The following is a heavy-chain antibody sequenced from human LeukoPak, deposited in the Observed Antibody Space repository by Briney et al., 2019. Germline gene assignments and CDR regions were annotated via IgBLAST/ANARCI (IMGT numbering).Heavy chain of an antibody. CDR2: IRSKAHSYAT. D-gene: IGHD4/OR15-4a*01. CDR1: GFTFSGSA. V-gene: IGHV3-73*01. J-gene: IGHJ6*03. CDR3: TPQGAYYMDV. Sequence: GGSLRLSCAASGFTFSGSAMHWVRQASGKGLEWVGRIRSKAHSYATSYAASVKGRFTISRDDSKNTAYLQMNSLKIEDTAVYYCTPQGAYYMDVWGKGTTVTVSS.